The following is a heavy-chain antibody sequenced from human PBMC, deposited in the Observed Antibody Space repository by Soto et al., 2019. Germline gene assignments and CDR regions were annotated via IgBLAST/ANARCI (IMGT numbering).Heavy chain of an antibody. Sequence: SQTLSLTCAISGDSVSSNTASWNWIRQSPSRGLEWLGRTYFRAKWYNDYAVSVKSRIIINPDTSNNQFSLQLHSVTPEDTAVDFLAKGDNLGPKTGYAFDPWGQGIMVTVSS. CDR1: GDSVSSNTAS. V-gene: IGHV6-1*01. CDR2: TYFRAKWYN. D-gene: IGHD5-12*01. J-gene: IGHJ5*02. CDR3: AKGDNLGPKTGYAFDP.